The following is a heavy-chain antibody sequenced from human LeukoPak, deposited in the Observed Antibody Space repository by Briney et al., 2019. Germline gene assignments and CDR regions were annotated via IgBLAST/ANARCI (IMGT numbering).Heavy chain of an antibody. V-gene: IGHV4-30-4*01. Sequence: SETLSLTCTVSGVSISSGDYYWSSIRQPPGKGLEWIVYIYYSGSTYYNPSLKSRVTISVDTSKNQFSLKLSSVTAADTAVYYCARGNYGTGYWGQGTLVTVSS. CDR3: ARGNYGTGY. CDR2: IYYSGST. CDR1: GVSISSGDYY. J-gene: IGHJ4*02. D-gene: IGHD4-17*01.